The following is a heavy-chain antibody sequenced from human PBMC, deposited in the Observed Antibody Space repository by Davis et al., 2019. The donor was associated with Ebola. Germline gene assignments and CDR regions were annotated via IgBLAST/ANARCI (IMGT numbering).Heavy chain of an antibody. Sequence: GGSLRLSCAASGFNFYSYAMTWVRQAPGKGLEWVSTLGTSADTYYADSVKGWFTISRDNSKNTLYLQMNGLRVEDTAIYYCAKDTSNIWFDIWGQGTMVTVSS. CDR1: GFNFYSYA. V-gene: IGHV3-23*01. CDR3: AKDTSNIWFDI. D-gene: IGHD1-26*01. J-gene: IGHJ3*02. CDR2: LGTSADT.